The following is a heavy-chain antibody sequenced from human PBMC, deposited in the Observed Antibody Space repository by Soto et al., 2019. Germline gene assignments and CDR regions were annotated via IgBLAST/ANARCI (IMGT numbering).Heavy chain of an antibody. CDR3: AKDATTTALHI. D-gene: IGHD4-17*01. CDR1: GGSISHNY. J-gene: IGHJ3*02. CDR2: IYTSGST. V-gene: IGHV4-4*07. Sequence: KTSETLSLTCTVSGGSISHNYWSWIRQPAGKGLEWIGRIYTSGSTNYNPSLKNRVTMSVDSSKNQFSLKLSSVTAADTAVYYCAKDATTTALHIWGQGTMVTVSS.